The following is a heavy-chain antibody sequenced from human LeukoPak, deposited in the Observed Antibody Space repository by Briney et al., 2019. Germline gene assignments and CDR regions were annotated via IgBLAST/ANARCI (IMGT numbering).Heavy chain of an antibody. Sequence: GGSLRLSCSASGFTFRSYDMYWVRQAPGKGLEYVSAITNNGGTTYYADSVKGRFTISRDNSKNTLFLQMSSLRAEDTAVYYCVKAYNWNVYSSGDYWGQGTLVTVSS. CDR3: VKAYNWNVYSSGDY. D-gene: IGHD1-1*01. CDR2: ITNNGGTT. V-gene: IGHV3-64D*06. J-gene: IGHJ4*02. CDR1: GFTFRSYD.